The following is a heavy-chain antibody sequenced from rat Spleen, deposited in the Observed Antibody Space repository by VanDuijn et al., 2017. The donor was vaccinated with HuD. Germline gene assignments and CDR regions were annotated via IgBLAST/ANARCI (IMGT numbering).Heavy chain of an antibody. D-gene: IGHD1-2*01. Sequence: EVQLVESGGGLVQPGRSMKLSCAASGFSFSNYDMAWVRQAPTKGLEWVATISYDGSSTYYRDSVKGRFTLSRDNAENTVYLQMHSLRSEDTATYYCAKEDSSYGGWFAYWGQGTLVTVSS. CDR3: AKEDSSYGGWFAY. CDR2: ISYDGSST. J-gene: IGHJ3*01. V-gene: IGHV5-7*01. CDR1: GFSFSNYD.